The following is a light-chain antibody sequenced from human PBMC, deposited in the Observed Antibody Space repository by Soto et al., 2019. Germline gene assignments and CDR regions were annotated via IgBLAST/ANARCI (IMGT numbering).Light chain of an antibody. J-gene: IGLJ3*02. V-gene: IGLV1-40*01. CDR3: QSYDSGLSGPWV. CDR1: SSNIGAGYD. CDR2: GNS. Sequence: QSALTQPPSVSGAPGQRVTISCTGSSSNIGAGYDVHWYQQLPGTAPKLLIYGNSNRPSGVPDRFSGSKSGTSASLAITGLQAEDEADYYCQSYDSGLSGPWVFGGGTKLTVL.